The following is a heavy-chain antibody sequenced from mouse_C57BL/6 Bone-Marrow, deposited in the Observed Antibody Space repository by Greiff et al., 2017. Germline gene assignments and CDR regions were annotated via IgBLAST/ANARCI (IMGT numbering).Heavy chain of an antibody. CDR1: GFNIKDDY. V-gene: IGHV14-4*01. CDR3: TTLITTVVATPYWYFDV. D-gene: IGHD1-1*01. J-gene: IGHJ1*03. CDR2: IDPENGDT. Sequence: EVKLQESGAELVRPGASVKLSCTASGFNIKDDYMHWVKQRPEQGLEWIGWIDPENGDTEYASKFQGKATISADTSSNTAYLQLSSLTSEDTAVYYCTTLITTVVATPYWYFDVWGTGTTVTVSS.